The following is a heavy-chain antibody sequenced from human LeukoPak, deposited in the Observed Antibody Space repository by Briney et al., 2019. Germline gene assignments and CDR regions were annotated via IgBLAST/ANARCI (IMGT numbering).Heavy chain of an antibody. Sequence: SETLSLTCAVSGVSSNDYYWSWVRQTPGKGLEWIGEINHSGCTNDSPSLKSRVTISIDTSRKQFSLNLRSVTVADTGIYYCTRMTTGHDYWGQGTLVTVSS. J-gene: IGHJ4*02. D-gene: IGHD4-17*01. V-gene: IGHV4-34*01. CDR1: GVSSNDYY. CDR3: TRMTTGHDY. CDR2: INHSGCT.